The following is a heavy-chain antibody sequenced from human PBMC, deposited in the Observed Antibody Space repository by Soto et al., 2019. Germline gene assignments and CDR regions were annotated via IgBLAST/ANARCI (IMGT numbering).Heavy chain of an antibody. D-gene: IGHD1-26*01. CDR2: ISYDGSNK. J-gene: IGHJ6*03. Sequence: PGGSLRLSCAASGFTFSSYGMHWVRQAPGKGLEWVAVISYDGSNKYYADSVKGRFTISRDNSKNTLYLQMNSLRAEDTAVYYCAKDGLYRGGSGRRPYYYYMAVWGKGTTVTVSS. CDR1: GFTFSSYG. CDR3: AKDGLYRGGSGRRPYYYYMAV. V-gene: IGHV3-30*18.